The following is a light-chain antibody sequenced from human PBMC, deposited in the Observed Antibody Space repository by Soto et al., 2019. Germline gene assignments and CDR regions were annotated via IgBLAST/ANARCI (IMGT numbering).Light chain of an antibody. CDR2: AAS. J-gene: IGKJ2*01. V-gene: IGKV1-5*03. Sequence: DIQMTQSPSTLSASVGDRVTITCRASQSISSWLAWYQQKPGTAPKLLIYAASTLESGVPSRFRGSRSGTEFTLTVSSLQPDDFATYYCQQYNDSFPYTFGQGTKLEIK. CDR1: QSISSW. CDR3: QQYNDSFPYT.